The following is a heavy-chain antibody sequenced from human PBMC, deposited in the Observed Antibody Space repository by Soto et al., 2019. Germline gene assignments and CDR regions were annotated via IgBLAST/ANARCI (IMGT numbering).Heavy chain of an antibody. CDR2: ISGGSGST. Sequence: EVQLVESGGAFVQPGGSLRLSCVASGFTFSHYALSWVRQGPGKGLEWVSNISGGSGSTYYAESVRGRFFISRDNTKNTVYLQMNSLRVEDTALDYGAKDGFGGVIVYYFDSWGQGTLVTVSS. J-gene: IGHJ4*02. D-gene: IGHD3-16*02. CDR3: AKDGFGGVIVYYFDS. CDR1: GFTFSHYA. V-gene: IGHV3-23*04.